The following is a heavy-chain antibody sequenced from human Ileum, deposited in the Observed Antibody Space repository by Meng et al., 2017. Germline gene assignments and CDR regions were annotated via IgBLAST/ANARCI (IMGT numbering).Heavy chain of an antibody. D-gene: IGHD1-26*01. CDR2: VDYSGHT. Sequence: QVPLLQSGPGLVRPSEPPSLTCTVSGDYVSSDNYYWSWIRQPPGKGLEWIGYVDYSGHTDCNPSLKSRLSISIDTSKNHFSLKLSSVTAADTAVYYCARTPLYSGSYYFDPWGQGALVTVSS. CDR1: GDYVSSDNYY. CDR3: ARTPLYSGSYYFDP. J-gene: IGHJ4*02. V-gene: IGHV4-61*03.